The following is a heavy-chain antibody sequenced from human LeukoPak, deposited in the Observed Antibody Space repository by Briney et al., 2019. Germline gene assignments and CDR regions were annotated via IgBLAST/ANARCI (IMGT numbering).Heavy chain of an antibody. Sequence: PSETLSLTCAVYGGSFSGYYWSWIRQPPGKGLEWIGEINHSGSTNYNPSLKSRVTISVDTSKNQFSLKLSSVTAADTAVYYCARNPASDSSGYYYVGTDAFDIWGRGTMVTVSS. J-gene: IGHJ3*02. CDR2: INHSGST. V-gene: IGHV4-34*01. D-gene: IGHD3-22*01. CDR1: GGSFSGYY. CDR3: ARNPASDSSGYYYVGTDAFDI.